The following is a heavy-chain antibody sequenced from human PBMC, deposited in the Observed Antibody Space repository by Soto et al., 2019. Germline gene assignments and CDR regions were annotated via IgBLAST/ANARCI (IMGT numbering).Heavy chain of an antibody. V-gene: IGHV4-59*01. CDR1: GGSISSYY. D-gene: IGHD1-1*01. Sequence: PSETLSLTCTVSGGSISSYYWSWIRQPPGKGLEWIGYIYYSGSTNYNPSLKSRVTISVDTSKNQFSLKLSSVTAADTAVYYCARETGTHDAFDIWGQGTMVTVPS. CDR2: IYYSGST. CDR3: ARETGTHDAFDI. J-gene: IGHJ3*02.